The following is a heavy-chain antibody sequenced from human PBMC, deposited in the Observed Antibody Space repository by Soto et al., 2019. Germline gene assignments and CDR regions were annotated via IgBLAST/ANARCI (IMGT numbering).Heavy chain of an antibody. CDR1: GFTFSSYA. CDR2: ISGSGGST. CDR3: EKEDRSSSGYLSEFDY. D-gene: IGHD6-6*01. Sequence: GGSLRLSCAASGFTFSSYAMSWVRQAPGKGLEWVSAISGSGGSTYYADSVKGRFTISRDNSKNTLYLQMNSLRAEDTAVYYCEKEDRSSSGYLSEFDYWGQXTLVTVSS. V-gene: IGHV3-23*01. J-gene: IGHJ4*02.